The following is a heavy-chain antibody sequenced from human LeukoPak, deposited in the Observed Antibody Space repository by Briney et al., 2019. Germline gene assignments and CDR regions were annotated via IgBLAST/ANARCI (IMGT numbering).Heavy chain of an antibody. J-gene: IGHJ3*02. CDR2: IKSKTDGGTT. Sequence: GGSLRLSCAASGFTFSNAWMSWVRQAPGKGLEWVGRIKSKTDGGTTDYAAPVKGRFTISRDDSKNTLYLQMNSLKTEDTAVYYCTTDWELHTSLFARDAFDIWGQGTMVTVSS. CDR3: TTDWELHTSLFARDAFDI. V-gene: IGHV3-15*01. D-gene: IGHD1-26*01. CDR1: GFTFSNAW.